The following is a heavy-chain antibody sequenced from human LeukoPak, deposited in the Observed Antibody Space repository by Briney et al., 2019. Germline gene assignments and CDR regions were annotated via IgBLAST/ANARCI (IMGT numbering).Heavy chain of an antibody. CDR1: GGSISSYY. J-gene: IGHJ4*02. V-gene: IGHV4-59*01. CDR3: ARLHSLDAGATYYPDY. Sequence: SETLSLTCTVSGGSISSYYWSWIRQPPGKGLEWIGYIHYSGSTNYNPSLKSRVTISVDTPKNQFSLKLRSVTAADTAVYYCARLHSLDAGATYYPDYWGQGTLVTVSS. CDR2: IHYSGST. D-gene: IGHD1-26*01.